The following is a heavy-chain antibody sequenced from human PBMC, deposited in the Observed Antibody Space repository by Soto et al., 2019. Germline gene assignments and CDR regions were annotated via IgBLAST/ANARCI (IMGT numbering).Heavy chain of an antibody. CDR2: ISYDGSNK. J-gene: IGHJ4*02. CDR1: GFTFSSYA. D-gene: IGHD2-2*01. Sequence: QVQLVESGGGVVQPGRSLRLSCADSGFTFSSYAMHWVRQAPGKGLEWVAVISYDGSNKYYADSVKGRFTISRDNSKNTLYLQMNRLRAEDTAVYYCAKGPLTISTTLWFDYWGQGTLVTVSS. CDR3: AKGPLTISTTLWFDY. V-gene: IGHV3-30-3*01.